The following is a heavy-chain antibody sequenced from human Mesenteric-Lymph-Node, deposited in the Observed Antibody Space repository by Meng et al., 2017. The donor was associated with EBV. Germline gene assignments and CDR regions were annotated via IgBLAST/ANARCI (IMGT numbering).Heavy chain of an antibody. D-gene: IGHD6-25*01. V-gene: IGHV3-74*01. CDR3: TRGWGSAAAGFDP. Sequence: EVQLVESGGGLFQPGGSLRLVCAASGFTFSSPWMHWVRQAPGKGLVWVSRINSDESSTIYADSVKGRFTISRDNAKNTLYLQMNSLRAEDTAVYYCTRGWGSAAAGFDPWGQGTLVTVSS. CDR1: GFTFSSPW. J-gene: IGHJ5*02. CDR2: INSDESST.